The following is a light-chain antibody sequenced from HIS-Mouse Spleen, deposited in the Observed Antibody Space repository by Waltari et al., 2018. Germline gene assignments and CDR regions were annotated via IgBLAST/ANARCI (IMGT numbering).Light chain of an antibody. CDR1: SSDVGGYNL. CDR2: EGS. V-gene: IGLV2-23*01. Sequence: QSALTQPASVSGSPGQSITISCTGTSSDVGGYNLLSWYQQHPGKAPKLMIYEGSKRPSGVSNRFSGSKSGNTASLTISGLQAEDEADYYCCSYAGSREVFGTGTKVTVL. CDR3: CSYAGSREV. J-gene: IGLJ1*01.